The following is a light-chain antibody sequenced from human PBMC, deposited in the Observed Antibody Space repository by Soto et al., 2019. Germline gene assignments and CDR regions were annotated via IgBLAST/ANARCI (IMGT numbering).Light chain of an antibody. CDR3: QQSYSSPPEYT. CDR1: QSIITY. V-gene: IGKV1-39*01. CDR2: GAS. Sequence: DIQMTQSPSSLSASIGDRVTITCRASQSIITYLNWYQQKSGNAPKLLIHGASNLESGVPSRFSGSGSGTDFSLTISGLQPEDFAIYYCQQSYSSPPEYTFGPGTQLQIK. J-gene: IGKJ2*01.